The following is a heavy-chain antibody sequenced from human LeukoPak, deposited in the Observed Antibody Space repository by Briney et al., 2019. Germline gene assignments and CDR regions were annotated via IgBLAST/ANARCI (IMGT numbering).Heavy chain of an antibody. CDR1: GFTFSNYW. V-gene: IGHV3-21*01. CDR3: AKPYFDSSGYQYFGY. Sequence: GGSLRLSCAASGFTFSNYWMNWVRQAPGKGLEWVSSISSSSSYIYYADSVKGRFTISRDNSKNTLYLQMNSLRPEDTAVYYCAKPYFDSSGYQYFGYWGQGTLVTVSS. J-gene: IGHJ4*02. D-gene: IGHD3-22*01. CDR2: ISSSSSYI.